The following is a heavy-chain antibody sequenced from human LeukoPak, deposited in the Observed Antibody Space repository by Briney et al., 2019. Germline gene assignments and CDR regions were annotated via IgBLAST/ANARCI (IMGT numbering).Heavy chain of an antibody. J-gene: IGHJ4*02. Sequence: PSETLSLTCTVSGYSISSYYWSWIRQPPGKGLEWIGYIYYSGSTNYNPSLKSRVTISVDTSKNQFSLKLSSVTAADTAVYYCARDRYIYGSEDRFDYWGQGTLVTVSS. V-gene: IGHV4-59*01. D-gene: IGHD5-18*01. CDR3: ARDRYIYGSEDRFDY. CDR2: IYYSGST. CDR1: GYSISSYY.